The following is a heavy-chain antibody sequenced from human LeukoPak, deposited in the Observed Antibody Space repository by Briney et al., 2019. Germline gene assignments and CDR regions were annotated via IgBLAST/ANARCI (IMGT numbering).Heavy chain of an antibody. V-gene: IGHV3-23*01. CDR3: ARDLYGDLDY. CDR1: GFTFSSYA. J-gene: IGHJ4*02. CDR2: ISGSGGST. D-gene: IGHD4-17*01. Sequence: GGSLRLSCAASGFTFSSYAMSWVRQAPGKGLEWVSAISGSGGSTYYADSVKGRFTISRDNAKNSLYLQMNSLRDDDTAVYYCARDLYGDLDYWGQGTLVTVSS.